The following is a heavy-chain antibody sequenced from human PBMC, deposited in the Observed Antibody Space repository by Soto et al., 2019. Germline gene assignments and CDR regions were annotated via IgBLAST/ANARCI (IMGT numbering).Heavy chain of an antibody. CDR2: SFSNDGK. J-gene: IGHJ4*02. CDR3: ARIRGGFGSDY. CDR1: GFSLSDTKMG. V-gene: IGHV2-26*01. D-gene: IGHD3-10*01. Sequence: QVTLKESGPVLVKPTETLTLTCTVSGFSLSDTKMGVSWFRQPPGKALEWLAHSFSNDGKSYSTSLKSRLTXSXXTAKSQLVLTMTNMDPVDTATYYCARIRGGFGSDYWGQGTLVTVSS.